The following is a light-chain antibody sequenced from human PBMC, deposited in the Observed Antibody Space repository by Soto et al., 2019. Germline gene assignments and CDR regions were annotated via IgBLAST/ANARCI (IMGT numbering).Light chain of an antibody. CDR3: AAWDDSLNYV. CDR1: RSNIGTNT. V-gene: IGLV1-44*01. Sequence: QSVLTQPPSASGTPGQRVTISCSGSRSNIGTNTVNWYQQLPGTAPKLLIYSNSQRPSGVPDRFSGSKSGTSASLAISGLKSEDEADYYCAAWDDSLNYVFGTGTKVTVL. CDR2: SNS. J-gene: IGLJ1*01.